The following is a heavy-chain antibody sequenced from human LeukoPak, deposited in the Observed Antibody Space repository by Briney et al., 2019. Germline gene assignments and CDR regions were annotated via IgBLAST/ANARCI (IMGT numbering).Heavy chain of an antibody. Sequence: GGSLRLSCAASGFTFDDYAMHWVRQAPGKGLEWVSGISWNSGSIGYADSVKGRFTISRDNAKNSLYLQMNSLRAEDTAVYYCARGGYEARSYYFDYWGQGILVTVSS. J-gene: IGHJ4*02. D-gene: IGHD5-12*01. CDR2: ISWNSGSI. CDR3: ARGGYEARSYYFDY. CDR1: GFTFDDYA. V-gene: IGHV3-9*01.